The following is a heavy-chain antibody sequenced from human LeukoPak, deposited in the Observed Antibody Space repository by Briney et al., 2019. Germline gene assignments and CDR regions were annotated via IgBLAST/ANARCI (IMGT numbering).Heavy chain of an antibody. CDR3: ARPITMVRGSRELPGNAFDI. CDR2: INHSGST. V-gene: IGHV4-34*01. D-gene: IGHD3-10*01. Sequence: PSETLSLTCAVYGGSFSGYYWSWIRQPPGKGLEWIGEINHSGSTNYNPSLKSRVTISVDTSKNQFSLKLSFVTAADTAVYYCARPITMVRGSRELPGNAFDIWGQGTMVTVSS. J-gene: IGHJ3*02. CDR1: GGSFSGYY.